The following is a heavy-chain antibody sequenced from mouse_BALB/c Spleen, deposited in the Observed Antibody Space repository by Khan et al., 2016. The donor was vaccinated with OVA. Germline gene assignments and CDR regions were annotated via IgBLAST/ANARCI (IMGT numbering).Heavy chain of an antibody. CDR1: GFSLTSYG. J-gene: IGHJ3*01. CDR3: ARNNDYDEGLAY. CDR2: IWSGGST. V-gene: IGHV2-2*02. D-gene: IGHD2-4*01. Sequence: QIQLVQSGPGLAQPSQSLSITCTVSGFSLTSYGVHWVRQSPGKGLEWLGVIWSGGSTDYDAAFISRLSISKDNSKSQVFFKMNRLEANDTAICYCARNNDYDEGLAYWGQGTLVTVSA.